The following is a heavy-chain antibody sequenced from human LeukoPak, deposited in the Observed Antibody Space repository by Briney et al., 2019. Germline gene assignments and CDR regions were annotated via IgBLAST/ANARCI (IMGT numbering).Heavy chain of an antibody. CDR2: IIPIFGTA. V-gene: IGHV1-69*13. CDR1: GGTFSRYA. CDR3: ARGIWDSSGYYFDY. Sequence: SVKVSCKASGGTFSRYATSWVRQAPGQGLEWMGGIIPIFGTANYAQKFQGRVTITADESTSTAYMELSSLRSEDTAVYYCARGIWDSSGYYFDYWGQGTLVTVSS. D-gene: IGHD3-22*01. J-gene: IGHJ4*02.